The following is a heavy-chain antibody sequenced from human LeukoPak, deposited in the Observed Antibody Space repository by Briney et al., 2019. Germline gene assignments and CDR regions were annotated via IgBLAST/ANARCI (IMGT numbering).Heavy chain of an antibody. CDR3: ARGLNARNYVWGSYRSQPHFDY. CDR1: GFTVSSNY. D-gene: IGHD3-16*02. CDR2: IYSGGST. Sequence: GGSLRLSCAASGFTVSSNYMSWVRQAPGKGLEWVSVIYSGGSTYYADSVKGRFTISRDNSKNTLYLQMNSLRAEDTAVYYCARGLNARNYVWGSYRSQPHFDYWGQGTLVTVSS. V-gene: IGHV3-66*01. J-gene: IGHJ4*02.